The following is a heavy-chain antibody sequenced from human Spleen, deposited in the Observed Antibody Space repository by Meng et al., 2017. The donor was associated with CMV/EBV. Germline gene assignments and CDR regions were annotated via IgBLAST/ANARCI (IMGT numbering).Heavy chain of an antibody. V-gene: IGHV3-21*01. D-gene: IGHD6-19*01. J-gene: IGHJ4*02. CDR3: ARAPTSGWPLYFFDF. Sequence: GESLKISCSASGFTFSTYSMTWVRLAPGKGLEWVSSISSGSTYMYYADSVKGRFTISGDNAKNSLYLQMNSLRSEDTAVYYCARAPTSGWPLYFFDFWGQGTMVTVSS. CDR1: GFTFSTYS. CDR2: ISSGSTYM.